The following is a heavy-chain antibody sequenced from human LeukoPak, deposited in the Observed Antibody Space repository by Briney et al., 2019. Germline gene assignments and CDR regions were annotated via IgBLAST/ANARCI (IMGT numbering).Heavy chain of an antibody. V-gene: IGHV3-21*01. CDR1: GFTFSFYA. J-gene: IGHJ4*02. CDR2: ISGSSGYL. D-gene: IGHD6-19*01. Sequence: GGSLRLSCAGSGFTFSFYAMNWVRQAPGKGLEWVSSISGSSGYLYYADSVKGRFTISRDNAKNSLYLQMNGLRDEDTAVYYCATNSPDSSGSYVGPFERWGQGTLATVSS. CDR3: ATNSPDSSGSYVGPFER.